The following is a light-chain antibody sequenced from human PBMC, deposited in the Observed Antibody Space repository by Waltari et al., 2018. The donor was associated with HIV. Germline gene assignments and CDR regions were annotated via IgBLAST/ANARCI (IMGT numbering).Light chain of an antibody. V-gene: IGLV1-40*01. Sequence: QSVLTQSPSMSGAPGQRVTISCTGSSSNFGAGYDVHWYQQLPRATPRLLIYGNIYRPSGVPDRFSGSRSGTSASLAITGLQAEDEADYYCQSYDTSLGVVVFGGGTRLTVL. CDR3: QSYDTSLGVVV. CDR1: SSNFGAGYD. CDR2: GNI. J-gene: IGLJ2*01.